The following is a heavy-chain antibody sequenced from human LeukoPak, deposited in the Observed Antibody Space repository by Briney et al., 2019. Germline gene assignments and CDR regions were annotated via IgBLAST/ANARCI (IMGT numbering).Heavy chain of an antibody. J-gene: IGHJ4*02. CDR2: IWYDGSNK. V-gene: IGHV3-33*01. Sequence: PGMSLRLSCAASGFTFSKYGMNWVRQAPGKGLEWVAIIWYDGSNKCFADSVMGRFTISKDNSKNTVYLQMNSLRIEDTAVYHCARAGIGNALDYWGQGTQVTVSS. CDR3: ARAGIGNALDY. CDR1: GFTFSKYG. D-gene: IGHD2-2*01.